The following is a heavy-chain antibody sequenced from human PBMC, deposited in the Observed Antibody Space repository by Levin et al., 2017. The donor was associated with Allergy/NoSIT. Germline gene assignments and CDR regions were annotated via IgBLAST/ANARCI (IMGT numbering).Heavy chain of an antibody. CDR1: GFTFSNYA. CDR3: TRRSQGYDV. D-gene: IGHD6-13*01. V-gene: IGHV3-64*01. CDR2: ISSNGGDT. J-gene: IGHJ6*04. Sequence: GGSLRLSCAASGFTFSNYAMHWVRQAPGKGLEYVSAISSNGGDTYYANSVEGRFTISRDNSKNTLYLQMGSLRADDMAVYYCTRRSQGYDVWGKGTTVTVSS.